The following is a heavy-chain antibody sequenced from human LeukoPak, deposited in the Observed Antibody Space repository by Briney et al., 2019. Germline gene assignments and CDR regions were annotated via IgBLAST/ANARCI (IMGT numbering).Heavy chain of an antibody. J-gene: IGHJ4*02. CDR3: AKGFYYYDSSGYFLFDY. CDR2: IWYDGSNK. D-gene: IGHD3-22*01. V-gene: IGHV3-33*06. Sequence: PGGSLRLSCAASGFTFSSYGMHWVRQAPGKGLEWVAVIWYDGSNKYYEDSVKGRFTISRDNSKNTLYLQMNSLRAEDTAVYYCAKGFYYYDSSGYFLFDYWGQGTLVTVSS. CDR1: GFTFSSYG.